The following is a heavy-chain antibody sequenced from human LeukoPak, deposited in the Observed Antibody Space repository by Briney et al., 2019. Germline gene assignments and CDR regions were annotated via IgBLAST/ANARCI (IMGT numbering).Heavy chain of an antibody. Sequence: SETLSLTCTVSGGSISSYYWSWIRQPPGKGLEWIGYIYYTGTTNYNPSLNSRVTISVDTSKNQFSLKLSSVTAADTAVYYCARDLVEGDSSGYWGQGTLVTVSS. CDR1: GGSISSYY. V-gene: IGHV4-59*01. CDR2: IYYTGTT. CDR3: ARDLVEGDSSGY. J-gene: IGHJ4*02. D-gene: IGHD3-22*01.